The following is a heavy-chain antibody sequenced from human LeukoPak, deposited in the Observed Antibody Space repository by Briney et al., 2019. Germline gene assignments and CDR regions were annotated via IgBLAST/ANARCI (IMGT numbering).Heavy chain of an antibody. Sequence: SETLSLTCTVSGGSISSSSYYWGWIRQPPGKGLEWIGSIYYSGSTYCNPSLKSRVTISVDMSKNQFSLKLSSVTAADTAVYYCARRRYSSGWPFDYWGQGTLVTVSS. J-gene: IGHJ4*02. V-gene: IGHV4-39*01. D-gene: IGHD6-19*01. CDR2: IYYSGST. CDR1: GGSISSSSYY. CDR3: ARRRYSSGWPFDY.